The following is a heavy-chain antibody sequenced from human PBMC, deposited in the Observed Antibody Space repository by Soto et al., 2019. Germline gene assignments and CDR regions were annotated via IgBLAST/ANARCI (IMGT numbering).Heavy chain of an antibody. D-gene: IGHD2-15*01. CDR2: ISYSGGT. V-gene: IGHV4-30-4*01. Sequence: QVQLQESGPGLVKPSQTLSLTCTVSGGSISSGNYYWSWIRQPPGKGLEWIGFISYSGGTYYSTSLKSRVTISVDTSKSQFSLNLSFVTAADTAVYYCATMGTPATGLYFFDYWGQGSLVTLSS. CDR3: ATMGTPATGLYFFDY. CDR1: GGSISSGNYY. J-gene: IGHJ4*02.